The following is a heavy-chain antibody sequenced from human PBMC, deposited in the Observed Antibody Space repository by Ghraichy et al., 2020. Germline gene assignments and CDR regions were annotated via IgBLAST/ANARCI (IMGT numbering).Heavy chain of an antibody. CDR3: ARGRGWSSGWLYYFDY. Sequence: ASVKVSCKASGYTFTGYYMHWVRQAPGQGLEWMGWINPNSGGTNYAQKFQGWVTMTRDTSISTAYMELSRLRSDDTAVYYCARGRGWSSGWLYYFDYWGQGTLVTVSS. V-gene: IGHV1-2*04. J-gene: IGHJ4*02. CDR2: INPNSGGT. CDR1: GYTFTGYY. D-gene: IGHD6-19*01.